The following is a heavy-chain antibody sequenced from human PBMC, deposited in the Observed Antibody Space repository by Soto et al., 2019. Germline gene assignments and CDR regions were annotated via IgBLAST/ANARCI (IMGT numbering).Heavy chain of an antibody. CDR2: IYYSGST. CDR3: ARVVLMVYAFDY. J-gene: IGHJ4*02. Sequence: SETLSLTCTVAGVTISSSSYYWGWIRQPPGKGLEWIGSIYYSGSTYYNPSLKSRVTISVDTSKNQFSLKLSSVTAADTAVYYCARVVLMVYAFDYWGQGTLVTVSS. CDR1: GVTISSSSYY. V-gene: IGHV4-39*01. D-gene: IGHD2-8*01.